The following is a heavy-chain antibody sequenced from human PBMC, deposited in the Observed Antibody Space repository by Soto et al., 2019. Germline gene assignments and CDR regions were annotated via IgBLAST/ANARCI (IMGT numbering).Heavy chain of an antibody. CDR1: GFTFNSAW. J-gene: IGHJ4*02. V-gene: IGHV3-15*02. CDR2: IKSWTDGGRV. CDR3: TTWRREKSCTSVSGYGDGAY. Sequence: EVPLVESGGALVKPGESLTLSCAASGFTFNSAWMTWVRQAPGKGLEWVGRIKSWTDGGRVDTAAPVKGGFTISRDDSTTTFYLQMNSLKSEDTAVYYCTTWRREKSCTSVSGYGDGAYWGQGTLVTVSS. D-gene: IGHD3-22*01.